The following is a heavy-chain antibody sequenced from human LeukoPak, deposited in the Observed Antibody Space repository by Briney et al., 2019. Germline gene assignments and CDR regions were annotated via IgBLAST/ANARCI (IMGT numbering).Heavy chain of an antibody. J-gene: IGHJ6*04. V-gene: IGHV1-18*01. CDR3: AYRYRELDV. Sequence: GASVKVSCKASGYTFTSYGFTWVRQAPGQGLEWMGWISAYNGNTNYAQKLQGRVTITADESTSTAYMELSSLRSEDTAVYYCAYRYRELDVWGKGTTVTISS. CDR1: GYTFTSYG. CDR2: ISAYNGNT. D-gene: IGHD3-16*02.